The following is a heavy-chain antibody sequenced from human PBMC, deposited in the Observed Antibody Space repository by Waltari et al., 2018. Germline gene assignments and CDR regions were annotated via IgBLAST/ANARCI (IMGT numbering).Heavy chain of an antibody. J-gene: IGHJ4*02. V-gene: IGHV4-4*02. CDR1: W. Sequence: WGCWGRQPPGKGLEWIGQVHGSGKTNYNPSFASRVTTSLDTSNNQFSLKVTSATAADTAVYYCARDRGRGIYLDSWGPGILVTVSP. D-gene: IGHD2-15*01. CDR3: ARDRGRGIYLDS. CDR2: VHGSGKT.